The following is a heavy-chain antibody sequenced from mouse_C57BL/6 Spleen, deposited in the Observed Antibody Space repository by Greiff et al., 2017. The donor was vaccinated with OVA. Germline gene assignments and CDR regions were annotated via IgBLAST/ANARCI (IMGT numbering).Heavy chain of an antibody. J-gene: IGHJ4*01. Sequence: SGAELVRPGASVKLSCKASGYTFTDYYINWVKQRPGRGLEWIARIYPGSGNTYYNEKFKGKATLTAEKSSSTAYMQLSSLTSEDSAVYFCARGLLLYAMDYWGQGTSVTVSS. V-gene: IGHV1-76*01. CDR1: GYTFTDYY. CDR3: ARGLLLYAMDY. D-gene: IGHD1-1*01. CDR2: IYPGSGNT.